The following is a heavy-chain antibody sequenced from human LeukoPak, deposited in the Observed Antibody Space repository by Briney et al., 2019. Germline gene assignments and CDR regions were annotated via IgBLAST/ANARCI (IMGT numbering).Heavy chain of an antibody. J-gene: IGHJ6*03. CDR3: ARDHRGFYYGSGNYYYLDV. CDR1: GGTCNNYA. CDR2: ILPVFGTS. V-gene: IGHV1-69*13. Sequence: ASVKVSCKASGGTCNNYAITWVRQAPGQGLEWVGGILPVFGTSNYAQRFQGRVTITADESTGTTYMELSSLRSEDTAVYYCARDHRGFYYGSGNYYYLDVWGKGTTVTVSS. D-gene: IGHD3-10*01.